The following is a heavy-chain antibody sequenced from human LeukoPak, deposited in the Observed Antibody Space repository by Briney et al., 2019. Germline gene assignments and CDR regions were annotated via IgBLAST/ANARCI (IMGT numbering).Heavy chain of an antibody. CDR3: ARDYKPKTTVAHWYFDL. D-gene: IGHD4-23*01. Sequence: ASVKVSCKASGYTFTGYYMHWVRQAPGQGLEWMGWINPNSGGTDYAQKFQGRVTMTRDTSISTAYMELSRLRSDGTAVYYCARDYKPKTTVAHWYFDLWGRGTLVTVSS. J-gene: IGHJ2*01. V-gene: IGHV1-2*02. CDR2: INPNSGGT. CDR1: GYTFTGYY.